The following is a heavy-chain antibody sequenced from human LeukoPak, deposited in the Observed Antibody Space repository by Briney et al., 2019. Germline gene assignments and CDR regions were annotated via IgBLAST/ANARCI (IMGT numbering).Heavy chain of an antibody. V-gene: IGHV3-21*01. J-gene: IGHJ4*02. CDR2: ISSSSSYI. Sequence: GGSLRLSCAASGFTFSSYSMNWVRQAPGKGLEWVSSISSSSSYIYYADSVKGRFTISRDNAKNSLYLQTNSLRAEDTAVYYCARDLTSYYDYVWGSYWGQGTLVTVSS. CDR3: ARDLTSYYDYVWGSY. CDR1: GFTFSSYS. D-gene: IGHD3-16*01.